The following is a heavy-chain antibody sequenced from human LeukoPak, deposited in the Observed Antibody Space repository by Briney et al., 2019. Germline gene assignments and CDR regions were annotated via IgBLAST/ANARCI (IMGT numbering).Heavy chain of an antibody. D-gene: IGHD2-21*02. CDR1: GFTLSNHE. V-gene: IGHV3-48*03. Sequence: GGSLRLSCAASGFTLSNHEINWVRQAPGKGLEWVSYISESGRNNIYYADSVKGRFTLSRDNAKNSLYLQMNSLRAEDTAIYYCARETPNCGGDCFDYWGQGTLVTVSS. CDR3: ARETPNCGGDCFDY. CDR2: ISESGRNNI. J-gene: IGHJ4*02.